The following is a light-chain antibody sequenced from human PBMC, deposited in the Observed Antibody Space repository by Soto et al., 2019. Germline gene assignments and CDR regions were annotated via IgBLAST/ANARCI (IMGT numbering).Light chain of an antibody. CDR2: EGS. CDR3: CSYAGSSTFFYV. J-gene: IGLJ1*01. Sequence: LTHPASVSGSPGQSITISCTGTSSDVGSYNLVSWYQQHPDKAPKLMIYEGSKRPSGVSNRSSGSKSGNTASLTISGLQAEDEADYYCCSYAGSSTFFYVLGIGIKVTLL. V-gene: IGLV2-23*03. CDR1: SSDVGSYNL.